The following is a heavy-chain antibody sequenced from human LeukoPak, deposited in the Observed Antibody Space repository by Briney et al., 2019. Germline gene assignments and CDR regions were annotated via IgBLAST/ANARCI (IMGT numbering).Heavy chain of an antibody. V-gene: IGHV3-30*04. CDR2: ISYDGSNK. CDR1: GFTFSSYA. J-gene: IGHJ4*02. CDR3: ARSQNYYDFWSGFDY. D-gene: IGHD3-3*01. Sequence: GGSLRLSCAASGFTFSSYAMHWVRQAPGKGLEWVAVISYDGSNKYYADSVKGRFTISRDNSKNTLYLQMNSLRAEDTAVYYCARSQNYYDFWSGFDYWGQGTLVTVSS.